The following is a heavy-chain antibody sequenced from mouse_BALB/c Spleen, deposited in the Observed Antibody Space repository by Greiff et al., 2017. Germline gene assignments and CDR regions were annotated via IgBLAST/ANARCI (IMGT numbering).Heavy chain of an antibody. CDR1: GYTFSSYW. CDR2: ILPGSGST. D-gene: IGHD1-1*01. V-gene: IGHV1-9*01. Sequence: QVQLQQSGAELMKPGASVKISCKATGYTFSSYWIEWVKQRPGHGLEWIGEILPGSGSTNYNEKFKGKATFTADTSSNTAYMQLSSLTSEDSAVYYCARPYYYGSSSLSYHAMDYWGQGTSVTVSS. J-gene: IGHJ4*01. CDR3: ARPYYYGSSSLSYHAMDY.